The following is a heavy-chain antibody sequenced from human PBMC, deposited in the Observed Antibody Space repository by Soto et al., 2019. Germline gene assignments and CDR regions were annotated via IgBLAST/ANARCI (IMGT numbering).Heavy chain of an antibody. CDR1: GASISTNHHN. D-gene: IGHD3-9*01. Sequence: QVQLQGSGPGLVRPSETLSLTCTVSGASISTNHHNWAWVRQPPGQGLEWMGNIHYRGDTYFNPSLGSPLSMSVDTSKNQFSLKLTSVTAADTSVYYCARLPTGYPNWFDPWGQGTLVTVSS. CDR3: ARLPTGYPNWFDP. V-gene: IGHV4-39*01. CDR2: IHYRGDT. J-gene: IGHJ5*02.